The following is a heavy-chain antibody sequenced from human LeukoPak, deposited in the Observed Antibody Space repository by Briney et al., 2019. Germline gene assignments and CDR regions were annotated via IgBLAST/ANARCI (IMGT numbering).Heavy chain of an antibody. CDR1: GFTVSSNY. CDR2: IYSGGST. V-gene: IGHV3-66*01. J-gene: IGHJ3*02. CDR3: ARDRVYYYDSSGYYPDAFDI. D-gene: IGHD3-22*01. Sequence: GGSLRLSCAASGFTVSSNYMSWVRQAPGKGLEWVSVIYSGGSTYYADSVKGRFTISGDNSKTTLYLQMNSLRAEDTAVYYCARDRVYYYDSSGYYPDAFDIWGQGTMVTVSS.